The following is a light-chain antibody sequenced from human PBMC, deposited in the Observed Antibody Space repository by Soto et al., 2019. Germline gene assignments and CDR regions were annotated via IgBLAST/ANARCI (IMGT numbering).Light chain of an antibody. CDR3: QHYGAMWT. Sequence: DIQMTQSPSTLSASVGDRVTITCRASQSISRWLAWYQQKPGKAPKVLIYDASNLESGVPSRLTGSGSGTEFILTIRSLQPDDSATYYCQHYGAMWTFGQGTKVDI. V-gene: IGKV1-5*01. CDR2: DAS. CDR1: QSISRW. J-gene: IGKJ1*01.